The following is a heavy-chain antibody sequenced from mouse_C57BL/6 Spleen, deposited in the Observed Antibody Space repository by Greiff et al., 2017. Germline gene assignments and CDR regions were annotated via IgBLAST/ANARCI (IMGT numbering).Heavy chain of an antibody. CDR2: ILPGSGST. J-gene: IGHJ3*01. CDR1: GYTFTGSW. CDR3: ARGATEGKNPWFAY. D-gene: IGHD3-1*01. Sequence: VQLQQSGAELMKPGASVKLSCKATGYTFTGSWIEWVKQRPGHGLEWIGEILPGSGSTNYNEKFKGKATFTADKSSNTAYMQLSSLTTEDSAVYYCARGATEGKNPWFAYWGQGTLVTVSA. V-gene: IGHV1-9*01.